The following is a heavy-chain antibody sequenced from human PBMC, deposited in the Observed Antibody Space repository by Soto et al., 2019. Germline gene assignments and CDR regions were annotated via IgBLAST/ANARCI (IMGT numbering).Heavy chain of an antibody. J-gene: IGHJ5*02. CDR1: GGSISRGGYY. Sequence: PSETLSLTCTVSGGSISRGGYYWSWIRQHPGKGLEWIGYIYYSGSTYYNPSLKSRVTISVDTSKNQFSLKLSSVTAADTAVYYCARVLKYYYDSSGYLFDPWGQGTLVTVSS. V-gene: IGHV4-31*03. CDR3: ARVLKYYYDSSGYLFDP. CDR2: IYYSGST. D-gene: IGHD3-22*01.